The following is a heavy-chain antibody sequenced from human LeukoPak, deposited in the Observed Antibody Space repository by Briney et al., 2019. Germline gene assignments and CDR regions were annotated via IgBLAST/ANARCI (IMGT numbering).Heavy chain of an antibody. CDR1: GGSISSYY. Sequence: SETLSLTCTVSGGSISSYYRSWIRQPPGRGLEWSGYIYYSGSTNYNPPLKSRVTISVDTSKNQFSLKLSSVTAADTAVYYCARSLTGTTPSPWGQGTLVTVSS. CDR3: ARSLTGTTPSP. J-gene: IGHJ5*02. V-gene: IGHV4-59*01. CDR2: IYYSGST. D-gene: IGHD1-20*01.